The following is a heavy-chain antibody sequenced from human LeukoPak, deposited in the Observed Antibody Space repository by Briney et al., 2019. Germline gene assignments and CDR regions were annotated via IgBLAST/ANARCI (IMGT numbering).Heavy chain of an antibody. CDR2: ISAYNGNT. CDR1: GYTFTSYH. V-gene: IGHV1-18*04. Sequence: ASVKVSCKASGYTFTSYHMHWVRQAPGQGLEWMGWISAYNGNTNYAQKLQGRVTMTTDTSTSTAYMELRSLRSDDTAVYYCARYGRPVERAFDIWGQGTMVTVSS. CDR3: ARYGRPVERAFDI. D-gene: IGHD1-26*01. J-gene: IGHJ3*02.